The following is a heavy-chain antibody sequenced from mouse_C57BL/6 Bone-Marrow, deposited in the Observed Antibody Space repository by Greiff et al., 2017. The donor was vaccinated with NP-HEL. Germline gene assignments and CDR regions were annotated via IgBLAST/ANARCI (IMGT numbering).Heavy chain of an antibody. V-gene: IGHV5-6*01. J-gene: IGHJ1*03. D-gene: IGHD1-1*01. CDR1: GFTFSSYG. CDR3: ARHDHYYGSSPYWYFDV. CDR2: ISSGGSYT. Sequence: EVKLVESGGDLVKPGGSLKLSCAASGFTFSSYGMSWVRQTPDKRLEWVATISSGGSYTYYPDSVKGRFTISRDSAKNTLYLQMSSLKSEDTAMYYCARHDHYYGSSPYWYFDVWGTGTTVTVSS.